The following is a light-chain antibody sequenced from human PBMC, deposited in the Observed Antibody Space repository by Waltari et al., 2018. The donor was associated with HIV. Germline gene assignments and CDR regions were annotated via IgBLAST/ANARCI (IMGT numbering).Light chain of an antibody. CDR2: DNN. CDR1: SSNIGNNY. CDR3: GTWDSSLSAGV. J-gene: IGLJ3*02. Sequence: QSVLTQPPSVSAAPGQKVTISCSGSSSNIGNNYVSWYQQLPGTAPKLLIYDNNKGPSGMPDRCSGSKAGTSATLGITGLQTGDEAEYYCGTWDSSLSAGVFGGGTKLTVL. V-gene: IGLV1-51*01.